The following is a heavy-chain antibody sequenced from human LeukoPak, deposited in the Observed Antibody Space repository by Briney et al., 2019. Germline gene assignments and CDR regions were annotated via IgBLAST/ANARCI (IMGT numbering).Heavy chain of an antibody. V-gene: IGHV4-30-2*01. CDR2: IYHSGST. D-gene: IGHD4-23*01. CDR3: ARRDYGGLFDY. J-gene: IGHJ4*02. Sequence: PSETLSLTCAVSGGSISSGGYSWSSIRQPPGKGLEWIGYIYHSGSTYYNPSLKSRVTISVDRSKNQFSLKLSSVTAADTAVYYCARRDYGGLFDYWGQGTLVTVSS. CDR1: GGSISSGGYS.